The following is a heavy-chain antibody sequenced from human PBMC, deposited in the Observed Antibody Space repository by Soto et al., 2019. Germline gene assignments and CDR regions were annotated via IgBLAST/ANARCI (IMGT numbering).Heavy chain of an antibody. D-gene: IGHD6-19*01. CDR2: ISSSGSTI. J-gene: IGHJ4*02. CDR1: GFTFSSYE. Sequence: GGSLRLSCAASGFTFSSYEMNWVRQAPGKGLEWVSYISSSGSTIYYADSVKGRFIISRDNAKNSLYLQMNSLRAEDTAVYYCARETGYSSGSFDYWGQGTLVNVS. V-gene: IGHV3-48*03. CDR3: ARETGYSSGSFDY.